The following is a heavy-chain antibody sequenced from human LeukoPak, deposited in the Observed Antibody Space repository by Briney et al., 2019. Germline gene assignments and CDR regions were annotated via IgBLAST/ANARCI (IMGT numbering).Heavy chain of an antibody. Sequence: GGSLRLSCEASGFTFRTYSMNWVRQARGKGLEWISFISGDGGTTNYAESVKGRFTISRDNAKSSLSLQMEGLRAEDTAVYYCATVNFNYDDSGYLPFDNWGQGSLVVISS. CDR3: ATVNFNYDDSGYLPFDN. CDR2: ISGDGGTT. V-gene: IGHV3-48*04. J-gene: IGHJ4*02. CDR1: GFTFRTYS. D-gene: IGHD3-22*01.